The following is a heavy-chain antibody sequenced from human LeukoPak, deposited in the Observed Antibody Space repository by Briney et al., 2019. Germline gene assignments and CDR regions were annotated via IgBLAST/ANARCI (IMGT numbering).Heavy chain of an antibody. CDR2: INHRGST. D-gene: IGHD1-26*01. CDR3: AREMEVGQYDAFDI. V-gene: IGHV4-34*01. J-gene: IGHJ3*02. CDR1: GGSFSGYY. Sequence: SETLSLTCAVYGGSFSGYYWSWIRQPPGKGLEWVGEINHRGSTNYNPSLKSRSTISIDTHKKQFSRNLTFVTVADTAVYYCAREMEVGQYDAFDIWGQGEMVTVSS.